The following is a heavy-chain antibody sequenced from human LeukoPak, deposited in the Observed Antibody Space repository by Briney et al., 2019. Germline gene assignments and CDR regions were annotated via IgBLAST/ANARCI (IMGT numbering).Heavy chain of an antibody. CDR1: GRSFSGYY. D-gene: IGHD2-2*02. CDR2: TNHSGST. V-gene: IGHV4-34*01. CDR3: ARVVPAAILGGIDY. J-gene: IGHJ4*02. Sequence: SETLSLTCAVYGRSFSGYYWSWIRQPPGRGLEWIGETNHSGSTNYNPSLKSRVTISVDTSKNQFSLKLSSVTAADTAVYYCARVVPAAILGGIDYWGQGTLVTVSS.